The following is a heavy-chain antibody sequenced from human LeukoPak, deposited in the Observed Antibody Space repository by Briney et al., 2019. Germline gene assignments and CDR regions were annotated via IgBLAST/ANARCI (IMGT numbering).Heavy chain of an antibody. D-gene: IGHD4-23*01. CDR1: GFTFSSYG. CDR2: IRFDGDNK. Sequence: PGGSLRLSCAASGFTFSSYGMHWVRQAPGKGLEWVAFIRFDGDNKYYADSVKGRFTISRDNSKNTLYLQMNSLRAEDTAVYYCAKDSGGNQFSYYMDVWGKGTTVTVSS. CDR3: AKDSGGNQFSYYMDV. V-gene: IGHV3-30*02. J-gene: IGHJ6*03.